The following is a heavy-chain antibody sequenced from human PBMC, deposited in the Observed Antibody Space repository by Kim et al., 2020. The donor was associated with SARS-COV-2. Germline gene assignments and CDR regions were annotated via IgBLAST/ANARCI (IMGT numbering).Heavy chain of an antibody. CDR2: ISAYNGNT. D-gene: IGHD3-22*01. Sequence: ASVKVSCKASGYTFTSYGISWVRQAPGQGLEWMGWISAYNGNTNYAQKLQGRVTMTTDTSTSTAYMELRSLRSDDTAVYYCARDIREEGHYYDSSGSPDYWGQGTLVTVSP. CDR3: ARDIREEGHYYDSSGSPDY. V-gene: IGHV1-18*04. J-gene: IGHJ4*02. CDR1: GYTFTSYG.